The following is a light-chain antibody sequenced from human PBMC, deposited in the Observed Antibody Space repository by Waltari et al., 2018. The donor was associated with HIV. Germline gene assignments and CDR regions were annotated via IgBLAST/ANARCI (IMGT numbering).Light chain of an antibody. CDR2: DES. CDR3: QVWDKSLYQVV. V-gene: IGLV3-21*01. J-gene: IGLJ2*01. Sequence: SSALTQSPSVSVAPGRTARITCDGHNIGRKRGNWYQQKTGQAPIVVIYDESDRPSGVPARFSGYSSGNTATLTIRSVEAGDEADYYCQVWDKSLYQVVFGGGTRVTVL. CDR1: NIGRKR.